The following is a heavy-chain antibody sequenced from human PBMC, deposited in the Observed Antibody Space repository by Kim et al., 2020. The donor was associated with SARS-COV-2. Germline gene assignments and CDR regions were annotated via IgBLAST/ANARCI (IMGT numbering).Heavy chain of an antibody. CDR2: IWYDGSNK. D-gene: IGHD6-13*01. Sequence: GGSLRLSCAASGFTFSSYGMHWVRQAPGKGLEWVAVIWYDGSNKYYADSVKGRFTISRDNSKNTLYLQMNSLRAEDTAVYYCAKDRGIAAAGHYYYGMDVWGQGTTVTVSS. CDR3: AKDRGIAAAGHYYYGMDV. V-gene: IGHV3-33*06. J-gene: IGHJ6*02. CDR1: GFTFSSYG.